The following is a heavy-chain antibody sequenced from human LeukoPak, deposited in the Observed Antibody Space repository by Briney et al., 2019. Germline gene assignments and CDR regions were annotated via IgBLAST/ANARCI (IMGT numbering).Heavy chain of an antibody. D-gene: IGHD6-19*01. CDR2: ISYDGSNK. V-gene: IGHV3-30*18. Sequence: GGSLRLSCAASGFTFSSYGMHWVRQAPGKGLEWVAVISYDGSNKYYADSVKGRFTISRDNSKNTLYLQMNSLRAEDTAVYYCAKDSRHSSIAVAGYFDYWGQGTLVTVSS. CDR3: AKDSRHSSIAVAGYFDY. CDR1: GFTFSSYG. J-gene: IGHJ4*02.